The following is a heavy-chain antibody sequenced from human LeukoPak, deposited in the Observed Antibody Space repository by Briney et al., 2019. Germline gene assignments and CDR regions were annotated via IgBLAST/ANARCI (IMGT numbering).Heavy chain of an antibody. CDR1: GYTFTGYY. V-gene: IGHV1-2*02. CDR2: INPNSGGT. Sequence: ASVRVLCKASGYTFTGYYMHWVRQAPGQGLEWMGWINPNSGGTNYAQKFQGRVTMTRDTSISTAYMELSRLTSDDTAVYYCARDLRLTSGSSGFDPWGAGTLGSVSS. J-gene: IGHJ5*02. D-gene: IGHD1-26*01. CDR3: ARDLRLTSGSSGFDP.